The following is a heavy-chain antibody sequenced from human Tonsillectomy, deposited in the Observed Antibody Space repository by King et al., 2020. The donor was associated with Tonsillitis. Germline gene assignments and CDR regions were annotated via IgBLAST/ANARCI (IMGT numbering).Heavy chain of an antibody. CDR1: GFTFDAYA. CDR2: ISGDWTST. D-gene: IGHD6-13*01. CDR3: AKDGVERSRWVRNGFHI. V-gene: IGHV3-43*02. J-gene: IGHJ3*02. Sequence: VQLVESGGGVVQPGGSLRLSCAASGFTFDAYAMHWLRQAPGKGLEWVALISGDWTSTFYADSVKGRFIISRDSSKNSLYLQMNSLRTEDTALYYCAKDGVERSRWVRNGFHIRGQGTLVTVS.